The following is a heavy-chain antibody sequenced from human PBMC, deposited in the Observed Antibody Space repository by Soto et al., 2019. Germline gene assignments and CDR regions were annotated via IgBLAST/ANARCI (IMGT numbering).Heavy chain of an antibody. Sequence: ASVKVSCKASGGTFSSYAISWVRQAPGQGLEWMGGIIPIFGTANYAQKFQGRVTITADKSTSTAYMELSSLRSEDTAVYYCARGRYGYCSGGSCYQGHDYWGQGTLVT. D-gene: IGHD2-15*01. CDR1: GGTFSSYA. V-gene: IGHV1-69*06. CDR2: IIPIFGTA. CDR3: ARGRYGYCSGGSCYQGHDY. J-gene: IGHJ4*02.